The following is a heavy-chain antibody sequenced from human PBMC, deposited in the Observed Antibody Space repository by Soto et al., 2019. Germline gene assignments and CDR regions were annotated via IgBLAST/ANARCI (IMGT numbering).Heavy chain of an antibody. D-gene: IGHD6-13*01. CDR1: GDSVSSNSAA. CDR3: ARESGIAAAGTIGHSGSHYYYYMDV. V-gene: IGHV6-1*01. Sequence: PSQTLSLTCAISGDSVSSNSAAWNWIRQSPSRGLEWLGRTYYRSKWYNDYAVSVKSRITINPDTSKNQFSLQLNSVTPEDTAVYYCARESGIAAAGTIGHSGSHYYYYMDVWGKGTTVTVSS. CDR2: TYYRSKWYN. J-gene: IGHJ6*03.